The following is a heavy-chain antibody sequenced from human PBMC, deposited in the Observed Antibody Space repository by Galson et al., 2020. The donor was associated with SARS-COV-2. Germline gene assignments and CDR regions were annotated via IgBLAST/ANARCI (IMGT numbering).Heavy chain of an antibody. Sequence: GESLKISCTASGFSFRTYAVHWVRQAPGKGLEWLAVISNDGSDKYYADSVKGRFTASRDNSKNTLYLQMSSLRTDDTAVYYCARDSACSSTRCNYHHGMDVWGQGTTVTVSS. CDR2: ISNDGSDK. D-gene: IGHD2-2*01. CDR3: ARDSACSSTRCNYHHGMDV. CDR1: GFSFRTYA. V-gene: IGHV3-30-3*01. J-gene: IGHJ6*02.